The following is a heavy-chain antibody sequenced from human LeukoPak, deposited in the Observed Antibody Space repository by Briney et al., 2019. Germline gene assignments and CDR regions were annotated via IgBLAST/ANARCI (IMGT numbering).Heavy chain of an antibody. V-gene: IGHV3-48*01. D-gene: IGHD3-22*01. CDR1: GFTFSSYG. Sequence: GGSLRLSCAASGFTFSSYGMNWVRQAPGKGLEWVSYISSSSSNIYYADSVKGRFTISRDNAKNSLYLQMNSLRGEDTAVYYCARRDYDNHGHSFDIWGQGTMLTVSS. CDR2: ISSSSSNI. J-gene: IGHJ3*02. CDR3: ARRDYDNHGHSFDI.